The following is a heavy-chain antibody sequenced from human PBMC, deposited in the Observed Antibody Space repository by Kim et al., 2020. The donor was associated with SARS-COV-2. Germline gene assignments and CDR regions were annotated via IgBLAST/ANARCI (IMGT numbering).Heavy chain of an antibody. CDR2: IYYSGST. D-gene: IGHD5-18*01. CDR3: ASVDTAMVMDY. V-gene: IGHV4-59*01. Sequence: SETLSLTCTVSGGSISSYYWSWIRQPPGKGLEWIGYIYYSGSTNYNPSLKSRVTISVDTSKNQFSLKLSSVTAADTAVYYCASVDTAMVMDYWGQGTLVTVSA. CDR1: GGSISSYY. J-gene: IGHJ4*02.